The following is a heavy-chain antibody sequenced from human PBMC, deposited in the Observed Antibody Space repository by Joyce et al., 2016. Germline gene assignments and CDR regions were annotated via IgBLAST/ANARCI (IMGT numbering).Heavy chain of an antibody. J-gene: IGHJ6*02. CDR1: GFTFRTYG. CDR3: AKDGGSGSYHGMDV. D-gene: IGHD3-10*01. Sequence: QVQLVESGGGVVQPGRSLRLSCLASGFTFRTYGMNWVRQAPGKGLEGVAVIWYDGSNKFYADSVRGRFIISRDNSKNTLFLQMNSLRAEDTAVYYCAKDGGSGSYHGMDVWGQGTTVTVSS. CDR2: IWYDGSNK. V-gene: IGHV3-33*06.